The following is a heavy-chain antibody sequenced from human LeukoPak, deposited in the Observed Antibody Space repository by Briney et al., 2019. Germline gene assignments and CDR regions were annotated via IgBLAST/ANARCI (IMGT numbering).Heavy chain of an antibody. V-gene: IGHV4-34*01. D-gene: IGHD3-22*01. J-gene: IGHJ4*02. CDR2: INHSGST. CDR1: GGSFSGYY. CDR3: ARGVRIYYDSSGYYLPIPYYFDC. Sequence: SETLSLTCAVYGGSFSGYYWSWIRQPPGKGLEWIGEINHSGSTNYNPSLKSRVTISVDTSKNQFSLKLSSVTAADTAVYYCARGVRIYYDSSGYYLPIPYYFDCWGQGTLVTVSS.